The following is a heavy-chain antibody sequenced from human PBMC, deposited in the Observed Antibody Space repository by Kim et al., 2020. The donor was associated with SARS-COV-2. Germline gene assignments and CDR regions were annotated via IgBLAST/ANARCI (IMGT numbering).Heavy chain of an antibody. CDR1: GGTFSSYA. V-gene: IGHV1-69*13. CDR2: IIPIFGTA. Sequence: SVKVSCKASGGTFSSYAISWVRQAPGQGLEWMGGIIPIFGTANYAQKFQGRVTITADESTSTAYMELSSLRSEDTAVYYCARDTQRKTKYSGYGLALDFSYGMDVWGQGTTVTVSS. D-gene: IGHD5-12*01. CDR3: ARDTQRKTKYSGYGLALDFSYGMDV. J-gene: IGHJ6*02.